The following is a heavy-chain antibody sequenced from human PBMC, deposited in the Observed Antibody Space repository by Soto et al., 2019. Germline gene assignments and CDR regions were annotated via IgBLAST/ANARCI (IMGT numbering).Heavy chain of an antibody. D-gene: IGHD5-12*01. CDR3: ARVGSGYDFDN. Sequence: SVKVSCKASGGTSSSYTISWVRQAPGQGLEWMGRIIPILGIANYAQKFQGRVTITADRSTSTAYMELSSLRSEDTAVYYCARVGSGYDFDNWGQGTLVTVSS. CDR2: IIPILGIA. J-gene: IGHJ4*02. CDR1: GGTSSSYT. V-gene: IGHV1-69*02.